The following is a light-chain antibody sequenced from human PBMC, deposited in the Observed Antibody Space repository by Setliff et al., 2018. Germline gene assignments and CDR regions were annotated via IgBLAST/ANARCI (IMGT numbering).Light chain of an antibody. V-gene: IGKV3-15*01. CDR1: QSVSSN. Sequence: EIVMTQSPGTLSVSPGERATLSCRASQSVSSNLAWYQQKPGQAPRLLIHVASTRLTDVPARFSGSGSGTEFTLTISSMQSEDSAVYYCQQSNNWPFTFGPGTKVDIK. CDR2: VAS. CDR3: QQSNNWPFT. J-gene: IGKJ3*01.